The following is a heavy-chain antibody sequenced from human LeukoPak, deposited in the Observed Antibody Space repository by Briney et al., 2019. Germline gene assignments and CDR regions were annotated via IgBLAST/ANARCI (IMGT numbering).Heavy chain of an antibody. Sequence: GGSLRLSCAASGFTFSSYAMHWVRQAPGKGLEWVAVISYDGSNKYYADSVKGRFTISRDNSKNTLHLQMNSLRAEDTAVYYCAKVEYYVWGSYRSWGQGTLVTVSS. CDR1: GFTFSSYA. V-gene: IGHV3-30-3*01. J-gene: IGHJ5*02. CDR3: AKVEYYVWGSYRS. CDR2: ISYDGSNK. D-gene: IGHD3-16*02.